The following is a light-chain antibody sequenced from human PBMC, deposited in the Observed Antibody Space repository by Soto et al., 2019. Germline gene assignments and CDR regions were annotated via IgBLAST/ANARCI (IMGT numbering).Light chain of an antibody. J-gene: IGKJ3*01. CDR2: AS. CDR3: QHYGTSAL. CDR1: QSVSDSY. V-gene: IGKV3-20*01. Sequence: EIVLTQSPGTLSLSPGERATLSCRASQSVSDSYLAWYQQKPGQAPRLLIYASSRATDSPDRFSGSGSGTDFTLTISRLEPEDFAVYYCQHYGTSALFGPGTTVDIK.